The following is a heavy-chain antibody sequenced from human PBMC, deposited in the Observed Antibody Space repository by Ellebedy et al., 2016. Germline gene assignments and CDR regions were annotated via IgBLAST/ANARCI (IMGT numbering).Heavy chain of an antibody. V-gene: IGHV1-46*01. CDR2: INPSGGST. CDR3: ARASGPAAPQRYFDY. D-gene: IGHD2-2*01. Sequence: ASVKVSCXASGYTFTSYYMHWVRQAPGQGLEWMGIINPSGGSTSYAQKFQGRVTMTRDTSISTAYMELSRLRSDDTAVYYCARASGPAAPQRYFDYWGQGTLVTVSS. CDR1: GYTFTSYY. J-gene: IGHJ4*02.